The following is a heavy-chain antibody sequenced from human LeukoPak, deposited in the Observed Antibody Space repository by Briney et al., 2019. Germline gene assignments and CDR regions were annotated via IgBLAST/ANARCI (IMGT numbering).Heavy chain of an antibody. D-gene: IGHD3-22*01. V-gene: IGHV5-51*01. Sequence: GESLKISCQGSGYSFTSSWIGWVRQMPGKGLEWMGIIYPGDSDTRYSPSFQGQVTISVDKSISTAYLQWSSLKASDTAMYYCARLPYYYDRSGDRRAEYFQYWGQGTLVTVSS. J-gene: IGHJ1*01. CDR3: ARLPYYYDRSGDRRAEYFQY. CDR1: GYSFTSSW. CDR2: IYPGDSDT.